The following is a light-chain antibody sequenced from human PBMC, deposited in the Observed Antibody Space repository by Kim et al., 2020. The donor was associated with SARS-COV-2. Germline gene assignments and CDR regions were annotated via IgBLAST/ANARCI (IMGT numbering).Light chain of an antibody. CDR2: GAS. V-gene: IGKV1-39*01. Sequence: DIQMTQSPPSLSASVGDRVTITCRASQSITTYLNWYHQKPGKAPKLLIYGASNLQSGVPSRFSGSGSGTDFTLTINSLQPEDFATYYCQQSYTTPWTFGHGTKVDIK. J-gene: IGKJ1*01. CDR1: QSITTY. CDR3: QQSYTTPWT.